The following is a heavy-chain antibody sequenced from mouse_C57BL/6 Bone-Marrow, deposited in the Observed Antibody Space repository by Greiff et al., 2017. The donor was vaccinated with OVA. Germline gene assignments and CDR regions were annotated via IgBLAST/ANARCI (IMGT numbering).Heavy chain of an antibody. D-gene: IGHD1-1*01. Sequence: VQLQQSGAELVRPGASVKLSCTASGFNIKDYYMHWVKQRPEQGLEWIGRIDPEDGDTEYAPKFQGKATMTADTSSNTAYLQLSSLTSEDTAVYYCTIDYYGSSYLYYCDYWGQGTTLTVSS. V-gene: IGHV14-1*01. CDR2: IDPEDGDT. J-gene: IGHJ2*01. CDR3: TIDYYGSSYLYYCDY. CDR1: GFNIKDYY.